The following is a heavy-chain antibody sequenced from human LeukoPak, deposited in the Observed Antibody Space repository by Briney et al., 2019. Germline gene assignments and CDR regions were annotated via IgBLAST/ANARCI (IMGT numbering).Heavy chain of an antibody. V-gene: IGHV4-4*07. Sequence: PSETLSLTCTVSGGSISSYYWSWIRQPAGEGLEWIGRLHTSGSTNYNPSLKSRVTISVDTSKNQFSLKLSSVTAADTAVYYCARGGNAFDYWGQGTLVTVSS. D-gene: IGHD4-23*01. CDR3: ARGGNAFDY. CDR2: LHTSGST. J-gene: IGHJ4*02. CDR1: GGSISSYY.